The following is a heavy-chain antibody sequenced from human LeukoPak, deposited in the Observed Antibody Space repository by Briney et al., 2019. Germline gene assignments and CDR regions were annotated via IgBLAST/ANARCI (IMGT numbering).Heavy chain of an antibody. D-gene: IGHD3-10*01. CDR2: ISYDGSNK. Sequence: GGSLRLSCAASGFTFSSYAMHWVRQAPGKGLEWVAVISYDGSNKYYADSVKGRFTISRDNSKNTLYLQMNSLRAEDTAVYYCAKSAQITMVRGVIILIDYWGQGTLVTVSS. V-gene: IGHV3-30-3*02. J-gene: IGHJ4*02. CDR1: GFTFSSYA. CDR3: AKSAQITMVRGVIILIDY.